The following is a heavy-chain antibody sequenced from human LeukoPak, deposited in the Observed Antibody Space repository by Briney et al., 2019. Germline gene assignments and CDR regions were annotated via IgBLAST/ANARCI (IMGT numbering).Heavy chain of an antibody. J-gene: IGHJ4*02. D-gene: IGHD2-2*01. Sequence: GGSLRLSCAASGFTFSSYAMSWVRQAPGKGLEWVSAIIGCGGSTYYADSVKGPFTISSHNSTNTLYLQMSTLRAEDTAVYYCAKQVVPAAMLDYWGQGTLVTVSS. CDR2: IIGCGGST. CDR1: GFTFSSYA. CDR3: AKQVVPAAMLDY. V-gene: IGHV3-23*01.